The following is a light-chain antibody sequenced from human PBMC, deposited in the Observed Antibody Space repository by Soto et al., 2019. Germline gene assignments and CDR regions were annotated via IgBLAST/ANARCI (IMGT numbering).Light chain of an antibody. CDR2: DNN. CDR3: GTWDSSLSAVV. V-gene: IGLV1-51*01. J-gene: IGLJ2*01. CDR1: SSNIGNNY. Sequence: QSVLPQPPSVSAAPGQKVTISCSGSSSNIGNNYVSWYQPLPGTAPKFLIYDNNKRPSGIPDRFSGSKSGTSATLGITGLQTGDEADYYCGTWDSSLSAVVFGGGTQLTVL.